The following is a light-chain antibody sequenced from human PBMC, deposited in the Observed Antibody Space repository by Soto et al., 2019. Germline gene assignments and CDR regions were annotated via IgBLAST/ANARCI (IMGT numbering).Light chain of an antibody. V-gene: IGKV3-20*01. CDR2: VVS. J-gene: IGKJ1*01. CDR1: QSVPSNF. CDR3: QQYDSSWT. Sequence: EIVLTQSPGTLSLSPGERATLSCRASQSVPSNFLAWYQQKPGQAPILVIYVVSRRATGIPDRFSGSGSGTDFTLTISRLEPEDFAVYYYQQYDSSWTFGQGTKVEIK.